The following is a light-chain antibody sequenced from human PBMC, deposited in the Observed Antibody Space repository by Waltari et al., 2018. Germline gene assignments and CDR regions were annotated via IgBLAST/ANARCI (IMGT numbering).Light chain of an antibody. V-gene: IGLV2-14*04. Sequence: WYQQHPGKATKLMIYDVTKRPSGVSNRFSGSKSGNTPSLTISGLQAEDEADYYCSSYTSSSTWVFGGGTKLTVL. CDR3: SSYTSSSTWV. CDR2: DVT. J-gene: IGLJ3*02.